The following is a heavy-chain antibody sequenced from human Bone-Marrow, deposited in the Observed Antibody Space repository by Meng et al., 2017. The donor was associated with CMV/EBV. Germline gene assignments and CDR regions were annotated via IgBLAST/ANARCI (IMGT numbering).Heavy chain of an antibody. CDR1: GDSVSSNSAA. D-gene: IGHD6-13*01. Sequence: SCAISGDSVSSNSAAWNWIRQSPSRGLEWLGRTYYRSKWYNDYAVSVKSRITINPDTSKNQFSLQLNSVTPEDTAVYYCAREKSIAAAGTRGYYYYGMDVWGQGTTVTGSS. J-gene: IGHJ6*01. V-gene: IGHV6-1*01. CDR2: TYYRSKWYN. CDR3: AREKSIAAAGTRGYYYYGMDV.